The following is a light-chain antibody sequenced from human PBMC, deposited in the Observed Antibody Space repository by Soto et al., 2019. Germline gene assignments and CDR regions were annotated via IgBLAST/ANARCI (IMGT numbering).Light chain of an antibody. J-gene: IGKJ2*01. Sequence: EIVMTQSPATLSVSPGERSTLSCRSSQSVGRTLAWYQQKPGQSPRLLVYGASTRANGTPARFSGSGSGTDFTLTISSLQSEDVAVYYCQQYNHWPPYTFGQGTKVDIK. CDR1: QSVGRT. CDR2: GAS. CDR3: QQYNHWPPYT. V-gene: IGKV3-15*01.